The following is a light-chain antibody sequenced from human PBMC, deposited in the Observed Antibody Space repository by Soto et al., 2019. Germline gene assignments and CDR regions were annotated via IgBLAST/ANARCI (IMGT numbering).Light chain of an antibody. CDR2: GAS. V-gene: IGKV3-20*01. CDR1: QTVYNGF. CDR3: QQYVSSPRT. J-gene: IGKJ1*01. Sequence: EIVLRQSPGTLSLPPREGATLSCRSSQTVYNGFLAWYQQKPGQAPRLLIYGASSRATGIPDRFSGSGSGTDFTLTISSLEPEDFAVYYCQQYVSSPRTCGQGTKGDI.